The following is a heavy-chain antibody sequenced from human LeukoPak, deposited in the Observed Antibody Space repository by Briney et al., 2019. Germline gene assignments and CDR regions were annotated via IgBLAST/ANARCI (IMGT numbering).Heavy chain of an antibody. J-gene: IGHJ6*02. D-gene: IGHD6-25*01. CDR3: ARDRGGRYYYYYGMDV. Sequence: PGGSLRLSCAASGFTVSSNYMNWVRQAPGKGLEWVAVIWYDGSNKYYADSVKGRFTISRDNSKNTLYLQMNSLRAEDTAVYYCARDRGGRYYYYYGMDVWGQGTTVTVSS. CDR2: IWYDGSNK. CDR1: GFTVSSNY. V-gene: IGHV3-33*08.